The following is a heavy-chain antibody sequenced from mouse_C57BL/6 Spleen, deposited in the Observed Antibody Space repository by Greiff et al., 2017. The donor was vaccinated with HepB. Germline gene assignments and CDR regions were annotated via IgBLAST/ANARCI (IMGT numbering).Heavy chain of an antibody. CDR3: ARWSNYFDY. V-gene: IGHV1-81*01. Sequence: VKLQESGAELARPGASVKLSCKASGYTFTSYGISWVKQSTGQGLEWIGEIYPRSGNTYYNEKFKGKATLTADKSSSTAYMELRSLTSEDSAVYFCARWSNYFDYWGQGTTLTVSS. CDR1: GYTFTSYG. D-gene: IGHD5-1*01. CDR2: IYPRSGNT. J-gene: IGHJ2*01.